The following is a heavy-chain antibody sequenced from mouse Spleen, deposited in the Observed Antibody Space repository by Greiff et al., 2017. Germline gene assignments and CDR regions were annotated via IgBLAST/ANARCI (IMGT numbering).Heavy chain of an antibody. V-gene: IGHV5-17*01. CDR2: ISSGSSTI. Sequence: EVKLMEPGGGLVKPGGSLKLSCAASGFTFSDYGMHWVRQAPEKGLEWVAYISSGSSTINYADKVKGRSTISRDNAKNTLFLQMTSLRSEDTAMYYCAWDGSCVRGYYFDCWGQGATLTVSS. CDR3: AWDGSCVRGYYFDC. CDR1: GFTFSDYG. D-gene: IGHD1-1*02. J-gene: IGHJ2*01.